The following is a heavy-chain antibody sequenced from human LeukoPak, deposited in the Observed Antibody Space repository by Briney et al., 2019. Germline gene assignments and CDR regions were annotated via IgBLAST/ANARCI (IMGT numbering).Heavy chain of an antibody. D-gene: IGHD6-6*01. Sequence: PSETLSLTCTVSGGSISSSSYYWGWIRQPPGKGLEWIGSIYYSGSTNYNPSLKSRVTISVDTSKNQFSLKLSSVTAADTAVYYCARAYSSSSPFDYWGQGTLVTVSS. CDR1: GGSISSSSYY. V-gene: IGHV4-39*07. J-gene: IGHJ4*02. CDR3: ARAYSSSSPFDY. CDR2: IYYSGST.